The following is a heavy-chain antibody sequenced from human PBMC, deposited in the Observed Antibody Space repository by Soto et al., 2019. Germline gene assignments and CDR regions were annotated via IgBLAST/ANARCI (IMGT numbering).Heavy chain of an antibody. CDR3: AGWGGHDYNY. CDR2: IRPDGTET. V-gene: IGHV3-7*03. J-gene: IGHJ4*02. Sequence: EVQLVQSGGGLVQPGGSLRLSCVGSGFTCTDFYMNWVRQAPGKGLEWVANIRPDGTETNYVESVRGRFTTSRDNAKNSLFLQMNSLRADDTALDYCAGWGGHDYNYWGQGILVTVSS. D-gene: IGHD4-4*01. CDR1: GFTCTDFY.